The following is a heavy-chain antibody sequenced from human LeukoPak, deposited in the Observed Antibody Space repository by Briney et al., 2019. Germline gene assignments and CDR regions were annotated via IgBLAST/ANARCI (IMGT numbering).Heavy chain of an antibody. CDR2: IKNKTNGGTT. J-gene: IGHJ4*02. D-gene: IGHD2-2*01. CDR3: ARGFCSSTNCYQGPFDF. Sequence: PGGSLRLSYAASGFTFSSAWMTWVRQAPGKGLEWVGHIKNKTNGGTTDYAAPVKGRFIISRDDSKNTLYLQMNSLRTEDTAVYYCARGFCSSTNCYQGPFDFWGQGTLVTVSS. CDR1: GFTFSSAW. V-gene: IGHV3-15*01.